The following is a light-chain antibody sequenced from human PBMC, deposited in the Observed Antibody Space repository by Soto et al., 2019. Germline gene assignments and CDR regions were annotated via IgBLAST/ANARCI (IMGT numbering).Light chain of an antibody. J-gene: IGLJ1*01. V-gene: IGLV2-14*01. CDR1: SSDVGGYNY. Sequence: QSALTQPASVSGSPGRSITISCTGTSSDVGGYNYVSWYQQHPGKAPKLMIYDVSNRPSGVSNRFSGSKSGNTASLTISGLQAEDEADYYCSSYTSSSTLLYVFGNGTKVTVL. CDR2: DVS. CDR3: SSYTSSSTLLYV.